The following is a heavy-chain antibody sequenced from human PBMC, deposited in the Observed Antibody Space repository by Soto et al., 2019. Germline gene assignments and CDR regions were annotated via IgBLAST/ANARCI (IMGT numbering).Heavy chain of an antibody. CDR2: ISQGGSTI. Sequence: QVQLVESGGGLVKPGGSLRLSCAASGFTFSDYYMSWIRQAPGKGPEWVSYISQGGSTIHYGDSVKGRFTMSRDNAKKSLYLQMNSLRDEDTAVYYCARVSPITAAGTLDYWGQGTLVTVSS. V-gene: IGHV3-11*01. CDR1: GFTFSDYY. D-gene: IGHD6-13*01. J-gene: IGHJ4*02. CDR3: ARVSPITAAGTLDY.